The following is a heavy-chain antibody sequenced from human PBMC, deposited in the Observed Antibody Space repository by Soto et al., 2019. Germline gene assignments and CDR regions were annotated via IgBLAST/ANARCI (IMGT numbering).Heavy chain of an antibody. CDR2: INHSGRT. CDR1: GGSFSGDF. D-gene: IGHD2-2*01. J-gene: IGHJ6*02. Sequence: SETLSLTCTVYGGSFSGDFWTWVNQAPGKGLGWIGEINHSGRTNTNPSLKSRISTSVDTSKNQFSLRLSSVTAADTAFYHCARCPRCISTSCSNDCSHFCLDVWGQGTSIT. CDR3: ARCPRCISTSCSNDCSHFCLDV. V-gene: IGHV4-34*01.